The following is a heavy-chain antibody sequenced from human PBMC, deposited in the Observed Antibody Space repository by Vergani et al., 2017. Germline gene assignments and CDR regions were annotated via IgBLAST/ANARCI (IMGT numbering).Heavy chain of an antibody. CDR3: ARGGDLGYCSSNSCLGGWFDP. Sequence: EVQLVESGGVVVQPGGSLRLSCAASGFTFDDYTMHWVRQAPGKGLEWVSRIDSDGSSTNYADSVKGRFTISRDNAKNTLLLQMNSLRAEDTAVYYCARGGDLGYCSSNSCLGGWFDPWGQGTLVTVSS. V-gene: IGHV3-74*02. CDR1: GFTFDDYT. CDR2: IDSDGSST. J-gene: IGHJ5*02. D-gene: IGHD2-2*01.